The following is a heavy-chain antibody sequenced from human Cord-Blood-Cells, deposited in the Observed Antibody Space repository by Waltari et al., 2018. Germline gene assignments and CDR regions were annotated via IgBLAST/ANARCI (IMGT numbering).Heavy chain of an antibody. CDR2: ISYDGSNK. CDR1: GFTFSSYA. Sequence: QVQLVESGGGVVQPGRSLRLSCAASGFTFSSYAMHWVRQAPGKGREWVAVISYDGSNKYYADSVKGRFTISRDNSKNTLYLQMNSLRAEDTAVYYCARDWGSGWYYFDYWGQGTLVTVSS. CDR3: ARDWGSGWYYFDY. J-gene: IGHJ4*02. V-gene: IGHV3-30*01. D-gene: IGHD6-19*01.